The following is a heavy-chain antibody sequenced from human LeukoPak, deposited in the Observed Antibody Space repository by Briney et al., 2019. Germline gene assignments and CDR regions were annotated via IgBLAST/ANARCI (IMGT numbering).Heavy chain of an antibody. V-gene: IGHV1-2*04. Sequence: ASVKVSCQASGYTFPDYHIHWVRQAPGQGLEGMGWIDPNSCCINYVQKFRGWVTMTRDKSITTVYMELRRLRSNDTAVYYCARQSCSGPSCYGSDDWFDPWRQGTLVTVSS. CDR3: ARQSCSGPSCYGSDDWFDP. CDR2: IDPNSCCI. D-gene: IGHD2-2*01. CDR1: GYTFPDYH. J-gene: IGHJ5*02.